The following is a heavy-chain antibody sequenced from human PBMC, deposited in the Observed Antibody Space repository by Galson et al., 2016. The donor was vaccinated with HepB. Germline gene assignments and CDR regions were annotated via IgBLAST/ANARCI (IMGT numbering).Heavy chain of an antibody. CDR2: MNPNTGGT. V-gene: IGHV1-2*06. J-gene: IGHJ5*02. Sequence: SVKVSCKASGDALRNLAINWVRQAPGQGLEWMGLMNPNTGGTDYAQKFQGRVTITRDTSISTAYMEVSRLTSDDTAVYYCAREVVAAHNWFNPWGQGTLVTVSS. CDR3: AREVVAAHNWFNP. D-gene: IGHD2-15*01. CDR1: GDALRNLA.